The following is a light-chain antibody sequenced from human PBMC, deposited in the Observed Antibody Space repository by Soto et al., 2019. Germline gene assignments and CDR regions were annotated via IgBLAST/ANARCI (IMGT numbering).Light chain of an antibody. CDR3: QHYYSYPWT. Sequence: DIQMTQSPSTLSASVGDRVTITCRASQSISYWASWYQQKPGTAPKLMLDEATSLESGVPSRCSGGGSGPNLTLTSRSQQAYDFATYYCQHYYSYPWTFGQGTKVEIK. V-gene: IGKV1-5*03. CDR1: QSISYW. CDR2: EAT. J-gene: IGKJ1*01.